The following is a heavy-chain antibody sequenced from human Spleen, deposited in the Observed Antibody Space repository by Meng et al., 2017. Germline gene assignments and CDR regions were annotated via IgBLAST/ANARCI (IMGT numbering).Heavy chain of an antibody. J-gene: IGHJ2*01. Sequence: SETLSLTCNVFGGSISDYYWSWIRQPPGKGLEWIGNIYYSGSTNYNPSLKSRVTISVATSRNQFSLKLNSVTAADTAVYFCATRGGSAWYFDLWGRGTLVTVSS. CDR2: IYYSGST. D-gene: IGHD1-26*01. CDR1: GGSISDYY. CDR3: ATRGGSAWYFDL. V-gene: IGHV4-59*01.